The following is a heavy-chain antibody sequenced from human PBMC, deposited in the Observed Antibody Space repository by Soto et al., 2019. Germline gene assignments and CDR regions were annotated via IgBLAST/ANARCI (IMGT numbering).Heavy chain of an antibody. CDR1: GYTFTSYG. Sequence: QVQLVQSGAEVKKPGASVKVSCKASGYTFTSYGISWVRQAPGQGLEWMGWISAYNGNTNYAQKLQGRVTMTTDTSTITAYIELRSLRSDDTALYYCVFSTVVTLGAFFDYWSQGALVTVSS. CDR2: ISAYNGNT. CDR3: VFSTVVTLGAFFDY. J-gene: IGHJ4*02. D-gene: IGHD4-17*01. V-gene: IGHV1-18*04.